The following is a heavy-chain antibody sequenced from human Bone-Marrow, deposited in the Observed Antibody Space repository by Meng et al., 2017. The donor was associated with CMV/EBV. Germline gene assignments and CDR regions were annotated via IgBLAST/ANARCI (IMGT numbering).Heavy chain of an antibody. J-gene: IGHJ6*02. CDR2: IYYSGST. CDR1: GGSISSYY. CDR3: ARLTIPHGMDV. D-gene: IGHD2-2*01. V-gene: IGHV4-59*08. Sequence: SETLSLTCTVSGGSISSYYWSWIRQPPGKGLEWIGYIYYSGSTYYSPSLKRRVTISVDTSKNQFSLKLSSMTAADTAVYYCARLTIPHGMDVCGQGTTVTASS.